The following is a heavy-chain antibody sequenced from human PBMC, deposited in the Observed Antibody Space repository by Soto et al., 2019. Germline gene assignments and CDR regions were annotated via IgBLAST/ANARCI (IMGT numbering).Heavy chain of an antibody. CDR3: AKGFSHFDY. D-gene: IGHD3-3*01. V-gene: IGHV3-23*01. J-gene: IGHJ4*02. CDR2: ISGSGGST. CDR1: GFTFSSYA. Sequence: PGGALRVTCAASGFTFSSYAMSWVRQAPGKGLEWVSAISGSGGSTYYADSVKGRFTISRDNSKNTLYLQMNSLRAEDTAVYYCAKGFSHFDYWGQGTLVTVSS.